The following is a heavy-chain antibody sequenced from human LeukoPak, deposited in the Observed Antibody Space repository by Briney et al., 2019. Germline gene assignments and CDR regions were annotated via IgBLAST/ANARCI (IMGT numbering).Heavy chain of an antibody. J-gene: IGHJ4*02. CDR1: GGSFSSYY. Sequence: SETLSLTCAVYGGSFSSYYWSWIRQPPGKGLEWIGYIYYSGSTNYNPSLKSRVTISVDTSKNQFSLKLSSVTAADTAVYYCARSTAYCGGDCYSPSAPSLNFDYWGQGTLVTVSS. V-gene: IGHV4-59*01. CDR3: ARSTAYCGGDCYSPSAPSLNFDY. D-gene: IGHD2-21*02. CDR2: IYYSGST.